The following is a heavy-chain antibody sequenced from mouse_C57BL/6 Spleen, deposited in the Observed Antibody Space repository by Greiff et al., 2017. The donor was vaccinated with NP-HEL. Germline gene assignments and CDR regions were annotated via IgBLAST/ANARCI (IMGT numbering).Heavy chain of an antibody. J-gene: IGHJ2*01. D-gene: IGHD1-1*01. CDR1: GYTFTDYE. CDR2: IDPETGGT. CDR3: TRGGDYYGSSYLDY. Sequence: QVHVKQSGAELVRPGASVTLSCKASGYTFTDYEMHWVKQTPVHGLEWIGAIDPETGGTAYNQKFKGKAILTADKSSSTAYMELRSLTSEDSAVYYCTRGGDYYGSSYLDYWGQGTTLTVSS. V-gene: IGHV1-15*01.